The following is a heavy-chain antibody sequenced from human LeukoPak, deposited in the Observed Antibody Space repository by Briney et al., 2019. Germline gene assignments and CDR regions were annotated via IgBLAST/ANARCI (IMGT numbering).Heavy chain of an antibody. CDR1: GGSFSGYY. J-gene: IGHJ6*02. V-gene: IGHV4-34*01. Sequence: SETLSLTCAVYGGSFSGYYWSWIRQPPGKGLEGIGEINHSGSTNYNPSLKSRVTISVDTSKNQFSLKLSSVTAADTAVYYCARVQIAVAGTYYYYYYGMTSGAKGPRSPSP. CDR3: ARVQIAVAGTYYYYYYGMTS. CDR2: INHSGST. D-gene: IGHD6-19*01.